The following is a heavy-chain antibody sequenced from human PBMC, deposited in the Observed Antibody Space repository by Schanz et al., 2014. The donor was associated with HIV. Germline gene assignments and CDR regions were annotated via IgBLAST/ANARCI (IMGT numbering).Heavy chain of an antibody. Sequence: QVQLVQSGAEVKKPGASVKVSCKASGGTFSSYAISWVRQAPGQGLEWMGGIIPIFGTANYAQKFQGRVTITADESTGTAYMDLTSLRDEDTALYYCAASMYNGSYGTHYYFDLWGRGTLVTVSS. CDR2: IIPIFGTA. V-gene: IGHV1-69*13. J-gene: IGHJ2*01. D-gene: IGHD1-26*01. CDR1: GGTFSSYA. CDR3: AASMYNGSYGTHYYFDL.